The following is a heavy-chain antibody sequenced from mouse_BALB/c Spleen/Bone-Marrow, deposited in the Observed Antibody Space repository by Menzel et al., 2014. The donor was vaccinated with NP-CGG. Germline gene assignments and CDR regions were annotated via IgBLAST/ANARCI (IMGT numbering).Heavy chain of an antibody. CDR1: GYSITSGYG. CDR3: TRETTAVADFDY. CDR2: IHYRGST. V-gene: IGHV3-1*02. D-gene: IGHD1-1*01. Sequence: EVKLVESGPDLVKPFQSLSLTCTVTGYSITSGYGWHWIRQFPGNKLEWMGYIHYRGSTDYNPSLKSRISITRDTSKNQFSLQLNSVTTEDTATYYCTRETTAVADFDYWGQGAILTVTS. J-gene: IGHJ2*01.